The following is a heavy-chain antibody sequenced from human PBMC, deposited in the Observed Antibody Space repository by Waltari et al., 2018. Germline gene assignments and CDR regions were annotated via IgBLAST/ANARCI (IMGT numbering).Heavy chain of an antibody. Sequence: QVQLQESGPGLVKPSETLSLTCTVSGGSIRSHYWSWIRQPPGKGLEWIGYIYYSGSTNYNPSLKSRVTISVDTSKNQFSLKLSSVTAADTAVYYCARSLRVATISFDYWGQGTLVTVSS. J-gene: IGHJ4*02. V-gene: IGHV4-59*11. CDR3: ARSLRVATISFDY. CDR1: GGSIRSHY. D-gene: IGHD5-12*01. CDR2: IYYSGST.